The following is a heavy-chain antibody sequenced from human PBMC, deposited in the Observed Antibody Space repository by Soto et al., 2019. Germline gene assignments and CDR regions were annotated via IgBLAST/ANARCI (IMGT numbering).Heavy chain of an antibody. CDR2: IYYSGST. CDR3: ARVRALGYCSGWSYYFDY. Sequence: SETLSLTCTVSGGSISSGGYYWSWIRQHPGRGLEWIGYIYYSGSTYYNPSLKSRVTISVDTSKNQFSLKLSSVTAADTAVYYCARVRALGYCSGWSYYFDYWVQGTLVTVSS. CDR1: GGSISSGGYY. D-gene: IGHD2-15*01. J-gene: IGHJ4*02. V-gene: IGHV4-31*03.